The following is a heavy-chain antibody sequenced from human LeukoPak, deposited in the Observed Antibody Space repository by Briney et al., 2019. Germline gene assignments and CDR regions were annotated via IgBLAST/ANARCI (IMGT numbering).Heavy chain of an antibody. Sequence: SVKVSCKASGYTFTSYGISWVRQAPGQGLEWMGGIIPIFGTANYAQKFQGRVTITTDESTSTAYMELSSLRSEDTAVYYCASDRTMIHAFDIWGQGTMVTVSS. CDR2: IIPIFGTA. V-gene: IGHV1-69*05. CDR1: GYTFTSYG. D-gene: IGHD3-22*01. J-gene: IGHJ3*02. CDR3: ASDRTMIHAFDI.